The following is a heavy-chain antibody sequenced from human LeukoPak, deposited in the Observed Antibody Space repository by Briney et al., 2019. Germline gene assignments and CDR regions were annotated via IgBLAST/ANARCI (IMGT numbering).Heavy chain of an antibody. CDR1: GGSISSGSYY. CDR2: IYTSGST. CDR3: ARERDSPDY. D-gene: IGHD2-21*01. V-gene: IGHV4-61*02. J-gene: IGHJ4*02. Sequence: PSETLSLTCTVSGGSISSGSYYWSWIRQPAGKGLEWIGRIYTSGSTNYNPSLKSRVTISVDTSKNQFSLKLSSVTAADTAVYYCARERDSPDYWGQGTLVTVSS.